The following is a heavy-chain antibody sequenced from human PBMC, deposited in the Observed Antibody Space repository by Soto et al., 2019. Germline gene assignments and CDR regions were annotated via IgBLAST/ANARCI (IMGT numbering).Heavy chain of an antibody. D-gene: IGHD3-16*01. CDR1: GAYMTNFNW. J-gene: IGHJ3*02. CDR3: ASGGTISYALHI. Sequence: PSETLSLTCAVSGAYMTNFNWWSLVRQPPGRGLEWIGETYHGGSTHYNPSLESRVTILVDKSKKQFSLKLTSATAADTAVYYSASGGTISYALHIWGQGTMVT. CDR2: TYHGGST. V-gene: IGHV4-4*02.